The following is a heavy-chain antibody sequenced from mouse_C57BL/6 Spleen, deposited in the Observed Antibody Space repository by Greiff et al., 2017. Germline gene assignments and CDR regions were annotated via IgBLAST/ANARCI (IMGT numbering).Heavy chain of an antibody. Sequence: QVQLQQPGAELVKPRASVKLSCKASGYTFTSYWMHWVKQRPGQGLEWIGMIHPNSGSTNYNEKFKSKATLTVDKSSSTAYMQLSSLTSEDSAVYYCAREEGTRGYFDYWGQGTTLTVSS. D-gene: IGHD2-14*01. CDR1: GYTFTSYW. J-gene: IGHJ2*01. V-gene: IGHV1-64*01. CDR3: AREEGTRGYFDY. CDR2: IHPNSGST.